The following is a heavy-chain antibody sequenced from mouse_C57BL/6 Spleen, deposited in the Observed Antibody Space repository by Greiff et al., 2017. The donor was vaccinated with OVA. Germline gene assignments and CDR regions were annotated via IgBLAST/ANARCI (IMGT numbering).Heavy chain of an antibody. CDR2: ISSGGDYI. Sequence: EVQRVESGEGLVKPGGSLKLSCAASGFTFSSYAMSWVRQTPEKRLEWVAYISSGGDYIYYADTVKGRFTISRDNARNTLYLQMSSLKSEDTAMYYCTREGGYYDYDGAMDYWGQGTSVTVSS. V-gene: IGHV5-9-1*02. CDR3: TREGGYYDYDGAMDY. J-gene: IGHJ4*01. CDR1: GFTFSSYA. D-gene: IGHD2-4*01.